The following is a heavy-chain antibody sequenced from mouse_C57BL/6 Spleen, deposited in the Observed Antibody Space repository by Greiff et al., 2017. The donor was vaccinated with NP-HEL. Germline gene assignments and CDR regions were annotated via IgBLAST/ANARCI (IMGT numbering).Heavy chain of an antibody. D-gene: IGHD2-1*01. J-gene: IGHJ2*01. CDR3: AYGNYFDY. CDR2: INPNNGGT. Sequence: EVQLQQSGPELVKPGASVKISCKASGYTFTDYYMNWVKQSHGKSLEWIGDINPNNGGTSYNQKFKGKATLTVDKSSSTAYMELRSLTSEDSAVYYCAYGNYFDYWGQGTTLTVSS. CDR1: GYTFTDYY. V-gene: IGHV1-26*01.